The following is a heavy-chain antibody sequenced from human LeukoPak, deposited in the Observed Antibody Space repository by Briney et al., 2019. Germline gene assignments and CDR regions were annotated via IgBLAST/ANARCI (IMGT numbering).Heavy chain of an antibody. CDR3: ARGVSPTTVVTVYYFDY. V-gene: IGHV4-34*01. CDR1: GGSFSGYY. J-gene: IGHJ4*02. D-gene: IGHD4-23*01. Sequence: SETLSLTCAVYGGSFSGYYWGWIRQPPGKGLEWIGSIYYSGSTNYNPSLKSRVTISVDTSKNQFSLKLSSVTAADTAVYYCARGVSPTTVVTVYYFDYWGQGTLVTVSS. CDR2: IYYSGST.